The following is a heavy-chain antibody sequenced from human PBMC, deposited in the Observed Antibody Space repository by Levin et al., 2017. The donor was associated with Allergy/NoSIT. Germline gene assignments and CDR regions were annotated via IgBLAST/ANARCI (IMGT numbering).Heavy chain of an antibody. CDR1: GFIFSNYV. V-gene: IGHV3-23*01. Sequence: GGSLRLSCAASGFIFSNYVMSWVRQPPGKGPEWVASIRGSGTPTYYADSVQGRFTISRDNSRNTLYLQMNSLKAEDTAVYYCAKDPTNYGWYFDYWGQGTLVTVSS. CDR3: AKDPTNYGWYFDY. D-gene: IGHD4/OR15-4a*01. CDR2: IRGSGTPT. J-gene: IGHJ4*02.